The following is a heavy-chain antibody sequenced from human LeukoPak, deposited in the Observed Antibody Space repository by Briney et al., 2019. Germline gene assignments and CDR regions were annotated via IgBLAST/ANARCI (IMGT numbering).Heavy chain of an antibody. D-gene: IGHD2-8*02. J-gene: IGHJ4*02. V-gene: IGHV1-46*01. Sequence: ASVKVSCKASGYTFTSYYMHWVRQAPGQGLEWMGIINPSGGSTSYAQKFQGRVTITADESTGTAYMELSSLRSEDTAVYYCARDLRRGVLGYWGQGTLVTVSS. CDR1: GYTFTSYY. CDR3: ARDLRRGVLGY. CDR2: INPSGGST.